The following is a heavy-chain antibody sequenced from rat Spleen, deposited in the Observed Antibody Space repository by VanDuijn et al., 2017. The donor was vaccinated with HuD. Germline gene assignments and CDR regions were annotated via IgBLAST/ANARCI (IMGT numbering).Heavy chain of an antibody. Sequence: QVQLKESGPGLVQPSQTLSLTCTVSGFSLMDYSVHWVRQPPGKGLEWMGRMKYDGDTYYNSALKSRLSINRDTSKSQVFLKMNNLQTEDTAMYFCARGRTYYGYDYWGQGVMVTVSS. V-gene: IGHV2S30*01. D-gene: IGHD1-9*01. J-gene: IGHJ2*01. CDR3: ARGRTYYGYDY. CDR2: MKYDGDT. CDR1: GFSLMDYS.